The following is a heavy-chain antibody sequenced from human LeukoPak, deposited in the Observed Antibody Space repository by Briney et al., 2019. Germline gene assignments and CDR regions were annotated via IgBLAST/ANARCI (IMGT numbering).Heavy chain of an antibody. CDR3: ARAYCSGGSCYSGYYYYGMDV. D-gene: IGHD2-15*01. CDR1: GYTLTGYY. J-gene: IGHJ6*02. V-gene: IGHV1-2*02. Sequence: ASVKVSCKASGYTLTGYYMHWVRQAPGQGLEWMGWINPNSGGTNYAQKFQGRVTMTRDTSISTAYMELSRLRSDDTAVYYCARAYCSGGSCYSGYYYYGMDVWGQGTTVTVSS. CDR2: INPNSGGT.